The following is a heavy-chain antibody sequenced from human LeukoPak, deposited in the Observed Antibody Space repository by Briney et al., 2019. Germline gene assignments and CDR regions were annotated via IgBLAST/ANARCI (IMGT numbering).Heavy chain of an antibody. Sequence: SVKVSCKASGYTFTSYGISWVRQAPGQGLEWMGRIIPIFGTTSYAQKFQGRVTITTDECTSTAYMELSSLRSEDTAVYYCARAHLAVAGTGWFDPWGQGTLVTVSS. V-gene: IGHV1-69*05. J-gene: IGHJ5*02. CDR1: GYTFTSYG. CDR2: IIPIFGTT. CDR3: ARAHLAVAGTGWFDP. D-gene: IGHD6-19*01.